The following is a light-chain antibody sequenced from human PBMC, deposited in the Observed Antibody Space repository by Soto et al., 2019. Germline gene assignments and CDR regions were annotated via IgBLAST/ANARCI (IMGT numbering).Light chain of an antibody. CDR1: QSVPRSY. J-gene: IGKJ5*01. Sequence: IVLTQSPGTLSLSPGERATLSCRASQSVPRSYLAWYQQKPGQAPRLLIYGTSSRATGIPVRFSGSGSGTDYTLTISRLEPEDFAVFYCQQYGSSITFGQGTRLEIK. CDR3: QQYGSSIT. V-gene: IGKV3-20*01. CDR2: GTS.